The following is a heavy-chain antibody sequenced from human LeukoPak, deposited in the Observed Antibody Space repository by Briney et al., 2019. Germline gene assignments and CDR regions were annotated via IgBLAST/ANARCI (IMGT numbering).Heavy chain of an antibody. CDR3: ARDRDLTVLLDY. J-gene: IGHJ4*02. Sequence: SETLSLTCTVSGGSVSSGSYYWSWIRQPPGKGLEWIGYIYYSGSTNYNPSLKSRVTISVDTSKNQFSLRLSSVTAADTAVYYCARDRDLTVLLDYWGQGTLVTVSS. CDR1: GGSVSSGSYY. D-gene: IGHD2-21*02. CDR2: IYYSGST. V-gene: IGHV4-61*01.